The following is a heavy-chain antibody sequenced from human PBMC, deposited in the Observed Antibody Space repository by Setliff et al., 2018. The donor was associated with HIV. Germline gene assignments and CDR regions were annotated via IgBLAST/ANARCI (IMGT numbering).Heavy chain of an antibody. D-gene: IGHD3-9*01. CDR3: ARGMNAVRYFDWLDAFDI. Sequence: ASVKVSCKTSGYTFIHYDIHWVHQAPGERLEWLGWINTDTGNTKYSQKFQDRLTFTRDTSALTADMELSSPRSEDTAVYFCARGMNAVRYFDWLDAFDIWGQGTMVTVSS. J-gene: IGHJ3*02. V-gene: IGHV1-3*04. CDR1: GYTFIHYD. CDR2: INTDTGNT.